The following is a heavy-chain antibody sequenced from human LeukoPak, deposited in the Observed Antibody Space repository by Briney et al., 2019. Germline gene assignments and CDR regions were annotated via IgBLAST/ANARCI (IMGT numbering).Heavy chain of an antibody. V-gene: IGHV5-51*01. CDR2: IYPNDSET. CDR3: ARSLTGGNAFHYFDY. Sequence: GESLKISCKGSGYSFRTYWIVWVRQMPGKGLEWMGVIYPNDSETRYSPSFRGQVILSADKSISTAYLQWSSLKASDTAMYYCARSLTGGNAFHYFDYWGQGTLVTVSS. CDR1: GYSFRTYW. D-gene: IGHD4-23*01. J-gene: IGHJ4*02.